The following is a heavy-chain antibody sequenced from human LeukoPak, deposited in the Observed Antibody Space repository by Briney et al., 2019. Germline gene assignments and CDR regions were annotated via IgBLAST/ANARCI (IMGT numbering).Heavy chain of an antibody. CDR1: GYTFTSYY. D-gene: IGHD2-2*01. CDR3: AREEDGSSTSMPPAYFDY. V-gene: IGHV1-46*01. Sequence: AAVKETCKASGYTFTSYYMHWVRQAPGQGLEWMGIINPSGGSTSYAQKFQGRVTMTRDTSTSTVYMELSSLRSEDTAVYYCAREEDGSSTSMPPAYFDYWGQVTLVSVSS. J-gene: IGHJ4*02. CDR2: INPSGGST.